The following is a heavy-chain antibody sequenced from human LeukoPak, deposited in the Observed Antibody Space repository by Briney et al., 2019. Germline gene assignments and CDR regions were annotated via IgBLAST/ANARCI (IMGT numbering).Heavy chain of an antibody. D-gene: IGHD1-14*01. V-gene: IGHV3-48*01. J-gene: IGHJ4*02. CDR1: GFIFSDYS. CDR3: ARDRNPYYIDY. CDR2: ITKSSSIM. Sequence: PGGSLRLSCAASGFIFSDYSMNWVRQDPGKGLEWVSYITKSSSIMQYADSVKGRFTISRDNAKNSLYLQMNSLSAEDTAVYYCARDRNPYYIDYWGQGTLVTVSS.